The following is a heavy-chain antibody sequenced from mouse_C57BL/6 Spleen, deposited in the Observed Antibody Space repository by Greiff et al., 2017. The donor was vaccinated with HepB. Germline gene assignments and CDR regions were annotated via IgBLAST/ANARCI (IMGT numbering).Heavy chain of an antibody. D-gene: IGHD2-4*01. CDR2: ISSGSSTI. Sequence: EVKLMESGGGLVKPGGSLKLSCAASGFTFSDYGMHWVRQAPEKGLEWVAYISSGSSTIYYADTVKGRFTISRDNAKNTLFLQMTSLRSEDTAMYYCARREYDYDGAWFAYWGQGTLVTVSA. J-gene: IGHJ3*01. CDR1: GFTFSDYG. CDR3: ARREYDYDGAWFAY. V-gene: IGHV5-17*01.